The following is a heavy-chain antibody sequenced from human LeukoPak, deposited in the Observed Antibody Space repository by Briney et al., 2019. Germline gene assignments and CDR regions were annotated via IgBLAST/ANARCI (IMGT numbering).Heavy chain of an antibody. J-gene: IGHJ3*02. CDR3: ARDDSGWSVDAFDI. Sequence: SETLSLTCTVSGGSISSGGYYWSWIRQHPGKGLEWIGYFYYSGSTYYNPSLKSRVTISVDTSKNQFSLKLSSVTAADTAVYYCARDDSGWSVDAFDIWGQGTMVTVSS. CDR1: GGSISSGGYY. D-gene: IGHD6-19*01. CDR2: FYYSGST. V-gene: IGHV4-31*03.